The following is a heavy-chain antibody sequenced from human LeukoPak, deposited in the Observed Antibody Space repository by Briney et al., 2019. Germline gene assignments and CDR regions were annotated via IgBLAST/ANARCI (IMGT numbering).Heavy chain of an antibody. CDR1: GYSFTNYW. CDR3: ARPPGYCSSTSCYYD. CDR2: IYPGDSDT. J-gene: IGHJ4*02. V-gene: IGHV5-51*01. Sequence: GESLKISCQASGYSFTNYWIGWVRQMPGKGLEWMGIIYPGDSDTRYSPSFQGQVTISADKSISTAYLQWSSLKALDTAMYYCARPPGYCSSTSCYYDWGQGTLVTVSS. D-gene: IGHD2-2*03.